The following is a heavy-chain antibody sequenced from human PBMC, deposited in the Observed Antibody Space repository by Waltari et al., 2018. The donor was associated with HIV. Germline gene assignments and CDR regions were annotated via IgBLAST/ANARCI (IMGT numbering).Heavy chain of an antibody. D-gene: IGHD6-19*01. CDR1: GSTFTSYY. CDR2: INPSGGST. V-gene: IGHV1-46*01. CDR3: ARSNGPIAVAGTDFDY. J-gene: IGHJ4*02. Sequence: QVQLVQSGAEVKKPGASVKVSCKASGSTFTSYYMHWVRQAPGQGLEWMGIINPSGGSTSYAQKFQGRVTMTRDTSTSTVYMELSSLRSEDTAVYYCARSNGPIAVAGTDFDYWGQGTLVTVSS.